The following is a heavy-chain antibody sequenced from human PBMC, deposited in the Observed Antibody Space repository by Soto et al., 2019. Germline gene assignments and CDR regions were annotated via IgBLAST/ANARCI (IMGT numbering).Heavy chain of an antibody. D-gene: IGHD5-12*01. CDR1: GGSFSGYY. CDR3: ARGWLQLKVNDY. Sequence: PSETLSLTCAVYGGSFSGYYWSWIRQPPGKGLEWIGEINHSGSTNYNPSLKSRVTISVDTSKNQFSLKLSSVTAADTAVYYCARGWLQLKVNDYWGQGTLVTVS. J-gene: IGHJ4*02. V-gene: IGHV4-34*01. CDR2: INHSGST.